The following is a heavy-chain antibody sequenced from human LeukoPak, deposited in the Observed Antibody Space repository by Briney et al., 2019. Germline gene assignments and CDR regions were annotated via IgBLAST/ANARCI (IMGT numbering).Heavy chain of an antibody. CDR3: ARSNDFWSGYSIDY. V-gene: IGHV1-18*01. J-gene: IGHJ4*02. D-gene: IGHD3-3*01. CDR2: ISTYNGNT. CDR1: GYTFTSYG. Sequence: GASVKVSCKASGYTFTSYGISWVRQAPGQGLEWMGWISTYNGNTNYAQKLQGRVTMTTDTSTSTAYMELRSLRSDDTAVYYCARSNDFWSGYSIDYWGQGTLVTVSS.